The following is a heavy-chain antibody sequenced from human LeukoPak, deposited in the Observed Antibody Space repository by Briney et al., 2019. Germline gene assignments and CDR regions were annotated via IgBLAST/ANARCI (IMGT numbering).Heavy chain of an antibody. Sequence: GGSLRLSCAASGFTFSSYTMTWVRQAPGKGLEWVSSITSSGYIYYADSVKGRFTMSRDNAKNSLDLQMNSLRAEDTAVYYCARERVGYYFDYWGQGTLVTVSS. CDR1: GFTFSSYT. CDR3: ARERVGYYFDY. J-gene: IGHJ4*02. V-gene: IGHV3-21*01. D-gene: IGHD1-26*01. CDR2: ITSSGYI.